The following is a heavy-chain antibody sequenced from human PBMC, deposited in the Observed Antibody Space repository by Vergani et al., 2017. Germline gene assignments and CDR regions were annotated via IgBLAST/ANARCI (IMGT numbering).Heavy chain of an antibody. CDR2: ISGSGGST. D-gene: IGHD2-2*02. CDR1: GFTFSSYA. Sequence: EVQLLVSGGGLVQPGESLRLSCTVSGFTFSSYAMSWVRQAPGKGLEWVSAISGSGGSTYYADSVKGRFTISRDNSKNTLYLQMNSLRAEDTAVYYCAKGDRVCSSTSCYTPGVDYWGQGTLVTVSS. J-gene: IGHJ4*02. V-gene: IGHV3-23*01. CDR3: AKGDRVCSSTSCYTPGVDY.